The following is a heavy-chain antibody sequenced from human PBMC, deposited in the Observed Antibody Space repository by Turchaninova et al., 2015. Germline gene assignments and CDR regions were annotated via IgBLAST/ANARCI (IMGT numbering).Heavy chain of an antibody. CDR3: TREPRAYSDYICGDF. V-gene: IGHV1-2*06. J-gene: IGHJ4*02. CDR1: GYTFIDYY. Sequence: GYTFIDYYVHWVRQAPGQGLEWMGRINPHSGATVLAQNFHGRAALTRDTAITTAYMEVTSLTSDDTAVYYCTREPRAYSDYICGDFWGQGTLVTVSS. D-gene: IGHD4-11*01. CDR2: INPHSGAT.